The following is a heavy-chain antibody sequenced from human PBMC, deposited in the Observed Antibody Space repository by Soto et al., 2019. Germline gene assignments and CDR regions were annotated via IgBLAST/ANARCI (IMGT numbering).Heavy chain of an antibody. CDR1: GYTFTSYG. V-gene: IGHV1-18*01. CDR2: ISAYNGNT. Sequence: QVQLVQSGAEVKKPGASVKVSCKASGYTFTSYGISWVRQAPGQGLEWMGWISAYNGNTNYAQKLQGRVTMTTDTSTSTDYMELRSLRSDDTAVYYCARIFREPTSFYYYGMDVWGQGTTVTVSS. D-gene: IGHD2-21*01. CDR3: ARIFREPTSFYYYGMDV. J-gene: IGHJ6*02.